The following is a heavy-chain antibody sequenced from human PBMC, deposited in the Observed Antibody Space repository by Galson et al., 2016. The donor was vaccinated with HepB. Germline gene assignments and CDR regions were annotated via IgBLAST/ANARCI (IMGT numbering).Heavy chain of an antibody. D-gene: IGHD2-21*02. CDR1: GGTFSNYA. CDR2: IIPIYGRS. V-gene: IGHV1-69*13. Sequence: SVKVSCKASGGTFSNYAISWVRQAPGQGLEWMGGIIPIYGRSNYAQKFQGRVTITADESTSIAYMEVSRLKSEDTAVYYCARDRVVCDRDCSTSGYFDPWGGGTLVTVSS. J-gene: IGHJ2*01. CDR3: ARDRVVCDRDCSTSGYFDP.